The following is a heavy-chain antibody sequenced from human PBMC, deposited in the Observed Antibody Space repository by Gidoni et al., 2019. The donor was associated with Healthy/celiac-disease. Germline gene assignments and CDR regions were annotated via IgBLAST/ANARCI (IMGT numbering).Heavy chain of an antibody. CDR1: GFTFSSDA. CDR3: AKLVGATPDY. CDR2: IVGSGGST. D-gene: IGHD1-26*01. V-gene: IGHV3-23*01. J-gene: IGHJ4*02. Sequence: EVQLLESGGGLVQPGGSLRLSCAASGFTFSSDAMSWVRQAPGKGLELVSAIVGSGGSTYYADSVKGRFTISRDNSKNTLYLQMNSLRAEDTAVYYCAKLVGATPDYWGQGTLVTVSS.